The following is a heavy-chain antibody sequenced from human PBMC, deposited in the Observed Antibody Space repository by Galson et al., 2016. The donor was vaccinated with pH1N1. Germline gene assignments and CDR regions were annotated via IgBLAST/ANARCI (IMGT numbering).Heavy chain of an antibody. CDR1: GFSFSAYA. CDR2: IRGSGENT. CDR3: AKSGRTARQILAPRDGMDV. V-gene: IGHV3-23*01. J-gene: IGHJ6*02. D-gene: IGHD1-14*01. Sequence: SLRLSCAASGFSFSAYAMNWVRQAPGKRPEWVSVIRGSGENTMYADSVKGRFTITRDNSKTTTFLQMDKLRAEDTAVYYCAKSGRTARQILAPRDGMDVWGQGTTVTVS.